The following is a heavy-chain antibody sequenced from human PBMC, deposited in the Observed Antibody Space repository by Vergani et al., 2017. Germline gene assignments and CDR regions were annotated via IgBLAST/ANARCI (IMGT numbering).Heavy chain of an antibody. V-gene: IGHV3-33*08. J-gene: IGHJ1*01. CDR3: ARGDKLLWFGEVYMGKAEYFKH. D-gene: IGHD3-10*01. CDR2: IWYDGSNK. CDR1: GFTFSSYG. Sequence: QVQLVESGGGVVQPGRSLRLSCAASGFTFSSYGMHWVRQAPGKGLEWVAVIWYDGSNKYYADSVKGRFTISRDNSKNTLYLQMNSLRAEDTAVYYCARGDKLLWFGEVYMGKAEYFKHWGQGTLVTVSS.